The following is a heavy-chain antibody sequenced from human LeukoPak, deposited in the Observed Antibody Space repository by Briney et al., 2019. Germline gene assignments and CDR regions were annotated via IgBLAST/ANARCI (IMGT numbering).Heavy chain of an antibody. CDR3: TKDVDVLRFLEWLSEDYYYYMDV. D-gene: IGHD3-3*01. CDR2: ISGSGGST. V-gene: IGHV3-23*01. Sequence: GGSLRLSCAASGFTFSSYAMSWVRQAPGKGLEWVSAISGSGGSTYYADSVKGRFTISRDNSKNTLYLQMNSLRAEDTAVYYCTKDVDVLRFLEWLSEDYYYYMDVWGKGTTVTVSS. J-gene: IGHJ6*03. CDR1: GFTFSSYA.